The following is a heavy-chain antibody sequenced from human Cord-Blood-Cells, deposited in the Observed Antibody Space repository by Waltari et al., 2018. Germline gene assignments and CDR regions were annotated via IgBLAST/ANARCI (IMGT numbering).Heavy chain of an antibody. D-gene: IGHD6-6*01. CDR1: GFTFSSYA. CDR2: ISGSGGSK. Sequence: EVQLLESGGGLVQPGGSLRLSCSASGFTFSSYAMSWVRQAPGKGLEWVSAISGSGGSKCYADSVKGRFTISRDNSKNTLYLQMNSLRAEDTAVYYCAKCRRPYWYFDLWGRGTLVTVSS. CDR3: AKCRRPYWYFDL. J-gene: IGHJ2*01. V-gene: IGHV3-23*01.